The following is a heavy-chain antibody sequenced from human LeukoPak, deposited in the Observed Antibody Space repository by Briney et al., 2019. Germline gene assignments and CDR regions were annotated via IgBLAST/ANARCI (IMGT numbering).Heavy chain of an antibody. V-gene: IGHV3-43*02. CDR3: TKGATYYYDSSGYYNPGY. CDR2: INGDGSTT. J-gene: IGHJ4*02. CDR1: GFTFDDYA. D-gene: IGHD3-22*01. Sequence: PGGSLRLSCAASGFTFDDYAMLWVRQAPGKGLECVSLINGDGSTTSYADSVKGRFTISRDNGKNSLFLQMNSLRTEDTALYYCTKGATYYYDSSGYYNPGYWGQGTLVTVSS.